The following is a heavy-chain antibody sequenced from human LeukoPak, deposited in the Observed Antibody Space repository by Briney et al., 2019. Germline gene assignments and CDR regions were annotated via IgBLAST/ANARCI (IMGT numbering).Heavy chain of an antibody. CDR1: GFTFSSYG. J-gene: IGHJ4*02. CDR3: AKPRGSHFDY. D-gene: IGHD3-10*01. CDR2: IWYDGSNK. V-gene: IGHV3-33*06. Sequence: GRSLRLSCAASGFTFSSYGMHWVRQAPGKGLEWVAVIWYDGSNKYYADSVKGRFTISRDNSKNTLYLQMNSLRAEDTAVYYCAKPRGSHFDYWGQGTLVTVSS.